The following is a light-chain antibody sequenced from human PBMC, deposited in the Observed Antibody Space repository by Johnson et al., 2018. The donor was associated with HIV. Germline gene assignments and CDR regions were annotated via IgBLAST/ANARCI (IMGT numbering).Light chain of an antibody. CDR1: SSNIGSNT. V-gene: IGLV1-44*01. CDR3: AAWDDSLNGPV. Sequence: HSVLTQPPSASGTPGQRVTISCSGSSSNIGSNTVNWYQQLPGTAPKLLIYRNNQRPSGVPDRFSGSKSGTSASLAISGLQAEDEADYYCAAWDDSLNGPVFGTGTKVTVL. CDR2: RNN. J-gene: IGLJ1*01.